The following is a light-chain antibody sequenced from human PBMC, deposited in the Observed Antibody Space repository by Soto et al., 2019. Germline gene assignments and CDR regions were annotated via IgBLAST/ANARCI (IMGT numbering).Light chain of an antibody. CDR1: SGFVGSFRL. CDR2: EGH. CDR3: CLYIGATTYV. V-gene: IGLV2-23*01. J-gene: IGLJ1*01. Sequence: QSALAKHASVSGSPGRWISISCTGTSGFVGSFRLVSWYQQHPGKAPKFMISEGHRRPSGVPDRFSGSTSVNSASLTISGLQADDEADYYCCLYIGATTYVFGTGTKVTVL.